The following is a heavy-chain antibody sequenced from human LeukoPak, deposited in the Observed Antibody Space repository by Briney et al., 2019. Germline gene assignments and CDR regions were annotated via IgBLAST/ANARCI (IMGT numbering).Heavy chain of an antibody. V-gene: IGHV4-59*08. D-gene: IGHD3-10*01. Sequence: SETLSLTCTVSGGSISSYYWSWIRQPPGKGLEWIGYIYYSGSTNYNPSLKSRVTISVDTSKNQFSLKLSSVTAADTAVYYCARPYYYGSGSMYAFDIWGQGTMVTVPS. CDR1: GGSISSYY. CDR2: IYYSGST. CDR3: ARPYYYGSGSMYAFDI. J-gene: IGHJ3*02.